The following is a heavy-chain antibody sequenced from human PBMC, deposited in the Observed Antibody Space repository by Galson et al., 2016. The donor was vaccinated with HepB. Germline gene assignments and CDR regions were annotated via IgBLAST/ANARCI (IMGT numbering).Heavy chain of an antibody. D-gene: IGHD5-24*01. CDR2: ISYDGSNK. CDR3: TRGWQAAWLQGQNVLDY. CDR1: GFTFSGYG. Sequence: SLRLSCAASGFTFSGYGMHWVRQAPGKGLEWVAVISYDGSNKYYADSVKGRFTISRDNSKNTLYLQMNSLRADDTATYYCTRGWQAAWLQGQNVLDYWGPGTVVTVSS. V-gene: IGHV3-30*03. J-gene: IGHJ4*02.